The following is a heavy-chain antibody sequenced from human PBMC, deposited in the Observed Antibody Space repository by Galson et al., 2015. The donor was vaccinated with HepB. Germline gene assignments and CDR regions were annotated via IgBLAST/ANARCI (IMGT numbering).Heavy chain of an antibody. Sequence: SLRLSCAASGFTFSSYAMHWVRQAPGKGLEWVAVISYDGSNKYYADSVKGRFTISRDNSKNTLCLQMNSLRAEDTAVYYCARESSLVVTAIPYFDYWGQGTLVTVSS. CDR3: ARESSLVVTAIPYFDY. D-gene: IGHD2-21*02. J-gene: IGHJ4*02. CDR1: GFTFSSYA. V-gene: IGHV3-30-3*01. CDR2: ISYDGSNK.